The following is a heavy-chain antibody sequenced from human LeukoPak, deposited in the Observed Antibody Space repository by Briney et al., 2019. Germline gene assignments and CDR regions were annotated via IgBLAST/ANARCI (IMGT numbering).Heavy chain of an antibody. J-gene: IGHJ4*02. D-gene: IGHD2-8*01. CDR1: GGSISSYY. CDR3: AKGYCTNGVCYFDY. V-gene: IGHV4-59*12. CDR2: IYYSGST. Sequence: SETLSLTCTVSGGSISSYYWSWIRQPPGKGLEWIGYIYYSGSTNYNPSLKSRVTMSVDTSKNQFSLKLSSVTAADTAVYYCAKGYCTNGVCYFDYWGQGTLVTVSS.